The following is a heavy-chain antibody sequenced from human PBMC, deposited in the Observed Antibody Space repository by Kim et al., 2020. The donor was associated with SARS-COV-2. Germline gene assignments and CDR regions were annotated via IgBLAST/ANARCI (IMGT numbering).Heavy chain of an antibody. D-gene: IGHD3-10*01. Sequence: SVKVSCKASGGTFSSYAISWVRQAPGQGLEWMGGIIPIFGTANYAQKFQGRVTITADESTSTAYMELSSLRSEDTAVYYCARGREIDYYGSGSYSGNYYYGMDVWRQATTLTVSS. CDR2: IIPIFGTA. CDR1: GGTFSSYA. CDR3: ARGREIDYYGSGSYSGNYYYGMDV. V-gene: IGHV1-69*13. J-gene: IGHJ6*02.